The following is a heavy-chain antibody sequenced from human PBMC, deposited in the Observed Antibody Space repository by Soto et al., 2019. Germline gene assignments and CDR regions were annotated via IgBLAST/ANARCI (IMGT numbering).Heavy chain of an antibody. D-gene: IGHD5-18*01. CDR2: LRDSGVSP. J-gene: IGHJ6*02. CDR1: GFPFSSYA. V-gene: IGHV3-23*01. Sequence: LRLSCAGSGFPFSSYAMSWVRQAPEKGLEWVSALRDSGVSPYYADSVKGRFTISRDNSKNTLYLQMDSLRVEDTALYYCAKMTSDSYGRNYGMDVWGQGTTVTVSS. CDR3: AKMTSDSYGRNYGMDV.